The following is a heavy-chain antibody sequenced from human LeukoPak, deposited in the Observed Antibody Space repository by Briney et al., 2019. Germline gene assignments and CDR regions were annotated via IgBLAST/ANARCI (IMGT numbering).Heavy chain of an antibody. Sequence: PGGSLRLSCAASGFTVSSNYMSWVRQGPGKGLEWVSVIYSGGSTYYADSVKGRFTISRDNSKNTLYLQMNSLRAEDTAVYYCARSRIAAAGMSWWGQGTLVTVSS. V-gene: IGHV3-53*01. J-gene: IGHJ4*02. CDR2: IYSGGST. CDR1: GFTVSSNY. CDR3: ARSRIAAAGMSW. D-gene: IGHD6-13*01.